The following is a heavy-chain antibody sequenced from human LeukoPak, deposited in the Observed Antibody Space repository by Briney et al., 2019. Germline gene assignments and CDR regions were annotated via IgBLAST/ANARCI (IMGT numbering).Heavy chain of an antibody. CDR2: IYYSGST. J-gene: IGHJ6*03. CDR1: GGSISSYY. V-gene: IGHV4-59*01. Sequence: SETLSLTCTVSGGSISSYYWSWIRQPPGKGLEWIGHIYYSGSTNYNPSLKSRVTISVDTSKNQFSLKLSSVTAADTAVYYCARVGAYYYYYYMDVWGKGTTVTVSS. D-gene: IGHD3-16*01. CDR3: ARVGAYYYYYYMDV.